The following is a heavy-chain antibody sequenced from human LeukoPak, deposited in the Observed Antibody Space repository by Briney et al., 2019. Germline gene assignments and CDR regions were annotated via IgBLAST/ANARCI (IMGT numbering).Heavy chain of an antibody. J-gene: IGHJ4*02. CDR1: GFTFSSYW. D-gene: IGHD3-10*01. CDR3: ARAGMVRGVIAVYYFDY. Sequence: GGSLRLSCAASGFTFSSYWMSWVRQAPGKGLEWVANIKQDGSEKYYVDSVKGRFTISRDNAKNSLYLQMNGLRAEDTAVYYCARAGMVRGVIAVYYFDYWGQGTLVTVSS. CDR2: IKQDGSEK. V-gene: IGHV3-7*01.